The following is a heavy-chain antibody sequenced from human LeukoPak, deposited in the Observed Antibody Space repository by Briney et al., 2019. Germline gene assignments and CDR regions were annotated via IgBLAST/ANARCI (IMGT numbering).Heavy chain of an antibody. J-gene: IGHJ5*02. V-gene: IGHV5-51*01. Sequence: GESLMISCAGAGYSFISYWIGWVRQMPGKGLELMGIIYPGDSDTRYSPSFQGQVTISADKSINTAYLQWSSLKASDTAIYYCVRRDITSRYVVWFDPWGQGTPVTVSS. CDR2: IYPGDSDT. CDR1: GYSFISYW. CDR3: VRRDITSRYVVWFDP. D-gene: IGHD2-2*01.